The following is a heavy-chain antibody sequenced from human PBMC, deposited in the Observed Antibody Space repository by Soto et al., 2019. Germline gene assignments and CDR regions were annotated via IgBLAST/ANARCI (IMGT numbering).Heavy chain of an antibody. CDR2: ISSSGSTI. Sequence: GGSLRLSCTASGFTFSYYYMSWIRQAPGKGLEWVSYISSSGSTIYYADSVKGRFTISRDNAKNSLYLQMNSLRAEDTAVYYCARDYCSGGSCCLDYWGQGTLVTVSS. CDR3: ARDYCSGGSCCLDY. CDR1: GFTFSYYY. J-gene: IGHJ4*02. D-gene: IGHD2-15*01. V-gene: IGHV3-11*01.